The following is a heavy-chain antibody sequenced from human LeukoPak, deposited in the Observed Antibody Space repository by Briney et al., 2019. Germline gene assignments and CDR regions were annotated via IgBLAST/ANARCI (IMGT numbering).Heavy chain of an antibody. CDR1: GYTFTSYG. D-gene: IGHD3-22*01. CDR3: ARDPADYYDSSGYYAGDY. V-gene: IGHV1-18*01. Sequence: ASVKVSCKASGYTFTSYGISWVRQAPGQGLEWMGWISAYNGITNYAQKLQGRVTMTTDTSTSTAYMELRSLRSDDTAVYYCARDPADYYDSSGYYAGDYWGQGTLVTVSS. CDR2: ISAYNGIT. J-gene: IGHJ4*02.